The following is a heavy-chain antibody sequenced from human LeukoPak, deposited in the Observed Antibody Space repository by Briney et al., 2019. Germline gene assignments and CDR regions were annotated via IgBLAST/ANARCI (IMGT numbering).Heavy chain of an antibody. CDR1: GGSISSYY. CDR2: IYYSGST. V-gene: IGHV4-59*01. Sequence: PSETLSLTCTVSGGSISSYYWSWIRQPPGKGLERIGYIYYSGSTNYNPSLKSRVTISVDTSKNQFSLKLSSVTAADTAVYYCARDNWNLHYFDYWGQGTLVTVSS. CDR3: ARDNWNLHYFDY. D-gene: IGHD1-20*01. J-gene: IGHJ4*02.